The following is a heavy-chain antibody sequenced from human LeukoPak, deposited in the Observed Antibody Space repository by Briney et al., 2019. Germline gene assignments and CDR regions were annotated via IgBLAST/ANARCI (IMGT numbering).Heavy chain of an antibody. CDR3: ARDQEYPRDPFDP. J-gene: IGHJ5*02. CDR1: GGSISSSSYY. D-gene: IGHD2-2*01. Sequence: SETLSLTCTVSGGSISSSSYYWGWIRQPPGKGLEWIGSIYYSGSTYYNPSLKSRVTISVDTSKNQFSLKLSSVTAADTAVYYCARDQEYPRDPFDPWGQGTLVTVSS. V-gene: IGHV4-39*07. CDR2: IYYSGST.